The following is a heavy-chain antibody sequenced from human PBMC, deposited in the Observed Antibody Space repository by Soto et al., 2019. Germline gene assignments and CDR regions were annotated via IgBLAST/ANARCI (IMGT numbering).Heavy chain of an antibody. D-gene: IGHD6-6*01. CDR3: ARHAKDPAEYSSSSTDFDY. J-gene: IGHJ4*02. CDR2: IYYSGST. Sequence: SETLSLTCTVSGGSISSYYWSWIRQPPGKGLEWIGYIYYSGSTNYNPSLKRRVTISVDTSKNQFSLKLSSVTAADTAVYYCARHAKDPAEYSSSSTDFDYWGQGTLVTVSS. V-gene: IGHV4-59*08. CDR1: GGSISSYY.